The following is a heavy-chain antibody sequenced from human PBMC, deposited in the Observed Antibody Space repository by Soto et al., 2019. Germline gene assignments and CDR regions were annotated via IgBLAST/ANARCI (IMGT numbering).Heavy chain of an antibody. V-gene: IGHV3-30*18. D-gene: IGHD6-19*01. CDR1: GFTFSSYG. CDR2: ISYDGSNK. CDR3: AKVLGSSGWALENYYYYGMDV. J-gene: IGHJ6*02. Sequence: WGTLRLSCAASGFTFSSYGIHCCRHSAFKRREWVAVISYDGSNKYYADSVKGRFTISRDNSKNTLYLQMNSLRAEDTAVYYCAKVLGSSGWALENYYYYGMDVWGQGTTVTVSS.